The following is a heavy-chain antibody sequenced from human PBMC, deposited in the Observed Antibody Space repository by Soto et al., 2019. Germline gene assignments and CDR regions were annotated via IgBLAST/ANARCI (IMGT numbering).Heavy chain of an antibody. CDR1: GGSISSSSYY. V-gene: IGHV4-39*01. D-gene: IGHD2-8*01. CDR2: IYYSGST. J-gene: IGHJ4*02. CDR3: ARHPYCTNDVCYLPYYFDY. Sequence: PSETLSLTCTVSGGSISSSSYYWGWIRQPPGKGLEWIGSIYYSGSTYYNPSLKSRVTISVDTSKNQFSLKLSSVTAADTAVYYCARHPYCTNDVCYLPYYFDYWGQGTLVTVSS.